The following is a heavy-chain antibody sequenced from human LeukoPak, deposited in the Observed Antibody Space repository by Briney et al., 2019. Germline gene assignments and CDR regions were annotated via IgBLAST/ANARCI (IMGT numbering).Heavy chain of an antibody. Sequence: GASVKVSCKASGYTFTGYYRHWVRQAPGQGLEWMGWINPNSGGTNYAQKFQGRVTMTRDTSISTAYMELSRLRSDDTAVYYCARGRIAAAGYDPDYWGQGTPVTVSS. V-gene: IGHV1-2*02. J-gene: IGHJ4*02. CDR3: ARGRIAAAGYDPDY. D-gene: IGHD6-13*01. CDR1: GYTFTGYY. CDR2: INPNSGGT.